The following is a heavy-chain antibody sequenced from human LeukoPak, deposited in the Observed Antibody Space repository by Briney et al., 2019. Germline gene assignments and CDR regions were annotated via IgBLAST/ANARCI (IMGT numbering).Heavy chain of an antibody. CDR3: ARSSGALDY. CDR1: GDSISSSY. V-gene: IGHV4-59*01. CDR2: IYFTGIT. J-gene: IGHJ4*02. Sequence: PSETPSLTCTVSGDSISSSYWSWIRQPPGKGLEWIGYIYFTGITNYNPSLRSRATMSLDTSRNQFSLRLNSMTAADTAVYYCARSSGALDYWGQGALVTVSS.